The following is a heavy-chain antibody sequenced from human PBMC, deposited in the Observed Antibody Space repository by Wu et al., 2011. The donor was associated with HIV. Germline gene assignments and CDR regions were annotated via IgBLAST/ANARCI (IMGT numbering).Heavy chain of an antibody. V-gene: IGHV5-51*01. Sequence: IYPGDSDTRYSPSFQGQVTISADKSIATAYLQWSSLKVSDTAIFYCVRGVTAAFEIWGQGTLVTVSS. CDR2: IYPGDSDT. D-gene: IGHD2-21*02. CDR3: VRGVTAAFEI. J-gene: IGHJ3*02.